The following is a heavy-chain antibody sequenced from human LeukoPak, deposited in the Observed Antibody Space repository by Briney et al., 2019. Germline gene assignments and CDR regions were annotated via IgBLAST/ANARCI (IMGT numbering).Heavy chain of an antibody. V-gene: IGHV4-4*02. Sequence: SGTLSLTCAVSGGSISSSNWWSWVRQPPGKGLEWIGEIYHSGSTNYNPSLKSQVTISVDKSKNQFSLKLSSVTAADTAVYYCARVGSSSWIFDYWGQGTLVTVSS. J-gene: IGHJ4*02. CDR3: ARVGSSSWIFDY. CDR2: IYHSGST. D-gene: IGHD6-13*01. CDR1: GGSISSSNW.